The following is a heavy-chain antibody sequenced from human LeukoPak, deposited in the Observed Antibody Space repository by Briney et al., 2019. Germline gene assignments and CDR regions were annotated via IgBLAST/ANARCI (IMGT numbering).Heavy chain of an antibody. CDR3: AREKSPASIAVAEGY. V-gene: IGHV3-21*01. CDR1: GFTFSSYS. J-gene: IGHJ4*02. CDR2: ISSSSSYI. D-gene: IGHD6-19*01. Sequence: GRSLRLSCAASGFTFSSYSMNWVRQAPGKGLEWVSSISSSSSYIYYADSVKGRFTISRDNAKNSLYLQMNSLRAEDTAVYYCAREKSPASIAVAEGYWGQGTLVTVSS.